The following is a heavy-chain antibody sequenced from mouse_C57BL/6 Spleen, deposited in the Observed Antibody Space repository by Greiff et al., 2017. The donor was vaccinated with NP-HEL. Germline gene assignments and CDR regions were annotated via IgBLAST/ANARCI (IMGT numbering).Heavy chain of an antibody. V-gene: IGHV5-17*01. CDR3: ARRAGTDAMDY. D-gene: IGHD3-3*01. CDR2: ISSGSSTI. Sequence: EVQLVESGGGLVKPGGSLKLSCAASGFTFSDYGMHWVRQAPEKGLEWVAYISSGSSTIYYADTVKGRFTISRDNAKNTLFLQMNSLRSEDTVMYYCARRAGTDAMDYWGQGTSGTGSA. CDR1: GFTFSDYG. J-gene: IGHJ4*01.